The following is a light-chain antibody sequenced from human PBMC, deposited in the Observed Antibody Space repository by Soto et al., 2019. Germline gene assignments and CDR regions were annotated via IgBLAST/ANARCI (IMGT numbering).Light chain of an antibody. CDR3: TSYAGSINWV. J-gene: IGLJ3*02. CDR1: SSDVGGYNY. V-gene: IGLV2-8*01. CDR2: EVS. Sequence: QSVLTQPPSASGSPGQSVTISCTGTSSDVGGYNYVSWYQQHPGKARKLMIFEVSKRPSGVPDRFSGCKSGNTASLTVSGLQAEDEADYYCTSYAGSINWVFGGGTKVTVL.